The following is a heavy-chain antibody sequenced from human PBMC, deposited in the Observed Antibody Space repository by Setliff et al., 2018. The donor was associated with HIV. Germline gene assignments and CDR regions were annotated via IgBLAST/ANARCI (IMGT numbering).Heavy chain of an antibody. CDR2: IYHSGTI. CDR3: ASSRGFYALPS. D-gene: IGHD3-22*01. Sequence: SETLSLTCVVYGGSFSGYYWSWIRQPPGEGLEWIGEIYHSGTIYYNPSLKSRVTISLDKSNNQFSLNLRSVTAADTAVYYCASSRGFYALPSWGQGTLVTVSS. J-gene: IGHJ5*02. CDR1: GGSFSGYY. V-gene: IGHV4-34*01.